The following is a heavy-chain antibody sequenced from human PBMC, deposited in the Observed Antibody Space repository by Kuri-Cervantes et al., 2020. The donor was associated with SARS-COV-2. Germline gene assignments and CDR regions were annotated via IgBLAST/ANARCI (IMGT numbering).Heavy chain of an antibody. CDR2: ISYDGSNK. J-gene: IGHJ4*02. CDR1: GFSFSSYG. CDR3: ARDEDTAMATYYFDY. D-gene: IGHD5-18*01. V-gene: IGHV3-30*03. Sequence: GGSLRLSCAASGFSFSSYGMSWVRQAPGKGLEWVAVISYDGSNKYYADSVKGRFTISRDNSKNTLYLQMNSLRAEDTAVYYCARDEDTAMATYYFDYWGQGTLVTVSS.